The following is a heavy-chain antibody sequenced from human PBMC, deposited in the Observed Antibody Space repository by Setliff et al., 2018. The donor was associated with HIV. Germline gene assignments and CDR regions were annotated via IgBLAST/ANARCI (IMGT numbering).Heavy chain of an antibody. D-gene: IGHD3-10*01. CDR2: FHHSGSA. V-gene: IGHV4-39*07. CDR1: GGSISSDSYY. J-gene: IGHJ4*02. Sequence: PSETLSLTCNVSGGSISSDSYYWGWIRQPPGKGLEWIGSFHHSGSASYNPSLKSRVTISVDTSKNQFSLILTSVTAADTAVYYCARNRVPSSLWGQGTLVTVSS. CDR3: ARNRVPSSL.